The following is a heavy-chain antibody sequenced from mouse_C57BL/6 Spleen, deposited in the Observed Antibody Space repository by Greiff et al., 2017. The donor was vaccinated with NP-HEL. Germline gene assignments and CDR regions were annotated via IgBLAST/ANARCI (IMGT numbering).Heavy chain of an antibody. CDR2: LNPSNGGT. V-gene: IGHV1-53*01. J-gene: IGHJ3*01. Sequence: QVQLQQSGTELVKPGASVKLSCKASGYTFTSYWMHWVKQRPGQGLEWIGNLNPSNGGTNYNEQFKSKATLTVDKSSSTAYMQLSSLTSENSAVYYCAREGDYYGSGFAYWGQGTLVTVSA. CDR3: AREGDYYGSGFAY. CDR1: GYTFTSYW. D-gene: IGHD1-1*01.